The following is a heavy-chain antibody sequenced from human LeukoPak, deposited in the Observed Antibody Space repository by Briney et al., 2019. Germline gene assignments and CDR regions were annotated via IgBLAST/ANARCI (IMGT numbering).Heavy chain of an antibody. CDR3: ARFDDNNSGFFDY. V-gene: IGHV4-30-2*02. CDR2: IYHSGST. Sequence: SETLSLTCNVSGGSISSGGYYWSWIRQPPGKGLEWIGYIYHSGSTYYNPSLKSRVTISVDTSKNQFSLKLTSVTAADTAVYYCARFDDNNSGFFDYWGQGTLVTVSS. D-gene: IGHD5-12*01. CDR1: GGSISSGGYY. J-gene: IGHJ4*02.